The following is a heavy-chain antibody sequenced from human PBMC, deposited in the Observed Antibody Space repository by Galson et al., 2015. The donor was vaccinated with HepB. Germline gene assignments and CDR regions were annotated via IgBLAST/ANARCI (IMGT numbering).Heavy chain of an antibody. CDR1: GFSLRTSGVA. CDR2: IVWDDDK. V-gene: IGHV2-5*02. J-gene: IGHJ4*02. Sequence: PSLVTPTQTLTLTCAFSGFSLRTSGVAVGWIRQPPGKALEWLGIIVWDDDKRYSPSLRSRLTITKDTSENQAVLTMTNLVPVDTATYYCAHSIRRPSCSGGRCYSFDYWGQGSLVTVSS. CDR3: AHSIRRPSCSGGRCYSFDY. D-gene: IGHD2-15*01.